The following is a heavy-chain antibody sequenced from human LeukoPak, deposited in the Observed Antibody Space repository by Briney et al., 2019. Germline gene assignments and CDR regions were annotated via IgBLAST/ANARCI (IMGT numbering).Heavy chain of an antibody. J-gene: IGHJ5*02. CDR2: IYYNGRT. V-gene: IGHV4-39*01. CDR1: GDSISSSSYY. Sequence: SETLSLTCTVSGDSISSSSYYWAWIRPPPGKGLEWIVAIYYNGRTFYNPSLESRVTISVDTSKNQFSLKLSSVTAADTAFYYCARRSGRTPNYFDPWGQGTLVTVSS. CDR3: ARRSGRTPNYFDP. D-gene: IGHD6-25*01.